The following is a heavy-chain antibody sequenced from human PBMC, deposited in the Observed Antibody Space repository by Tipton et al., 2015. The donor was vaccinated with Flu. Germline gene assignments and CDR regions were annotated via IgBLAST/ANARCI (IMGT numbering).Heavy chain of an antibody. V-gene: IGHV4-59*08. J-gene: IGHJ3*02. CDR3: ARHLSSSIVGATNSAFDI. Sequence: TLSLTCTVSGGSISSYYWSWIRQPPGKGLEWIGYIYYSGSTNYNPSLKSRVTISVDTSKNQFSLKLSSVTAADTAVYYCARHLSSSIVGATNSAFDIWGQGTMVTVSS. CDR1: GGSISSYY. D-gene: IGHD1-26*01. CDR2: IYYSGST.